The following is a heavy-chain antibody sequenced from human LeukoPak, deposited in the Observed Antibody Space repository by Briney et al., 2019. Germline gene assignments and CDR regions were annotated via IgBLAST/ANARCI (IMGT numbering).Heavy chain of an antibody. V-gene: IGHV4-39*01. CDR3: ARHDYGDYNWFDP. D-gene: IGHD4-17*01. CDR2: IYYSGST. J-gene: IGHJ5*02. CDR1: GGSISSSSYY. Sequence: SETLSLTCTVSGGSISSSSYYWGWIRQPPGKGLEWIGSIYYSGSTYYNPSLKSRVTISVDTSKNQFSLKLSSVTAADTAIYYCARHDYGDYNWFDPWGQGTLVTVSS.